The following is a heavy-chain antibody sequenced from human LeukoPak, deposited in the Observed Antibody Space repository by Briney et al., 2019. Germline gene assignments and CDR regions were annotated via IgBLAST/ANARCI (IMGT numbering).Heavy chain of an antibody. CDR1: GGSISSGGYY. V-gene: IGHV4-31*03. CDR2: IYYSGST. D-gene: IGHD3-10*01. Sequence: SETLSLTCTVSGGSISSGGYYWSWIRQHPGKGLERIGYIYYSGSTYYNPSLKSRVTISVDTSKNQFSLKLSSVTAADTAVYYCARDGPHGSGSYYTHWGQGTLVTVSS. CDR3: ARDGPHGSGSYYTH. J-gene: IGHJ4*02.